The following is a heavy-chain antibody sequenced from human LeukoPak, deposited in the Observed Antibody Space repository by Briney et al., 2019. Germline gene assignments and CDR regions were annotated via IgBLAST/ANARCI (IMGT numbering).Heavy chain of an antibody. V-gene: IGHV3-23*01. Sequence: GGSLRLSCAASGFAFNKYAMSWVRQAPEKGLEWVSTISGSGGGTYYADSVKGRFTISRDNAKNSLCLQMNSLRDEDTAVYYCARENIVVVTAIRDAFDIWGQGTMVTVSS. D-gene: IGHD2-21*02. CDR3: ARENIVVVTAIRDAFDI. CDR2: ISGSGGGT. J-gene: IGHJ3*02. CDR1: GFAFNKYA.